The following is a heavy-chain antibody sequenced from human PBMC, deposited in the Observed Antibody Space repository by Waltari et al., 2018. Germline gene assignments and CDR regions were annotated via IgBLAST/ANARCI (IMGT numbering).Heavy chain of an antibody. J-gene: IGHJ5*02. CDR2: IIPIFGTA. D-gene: IGHD3-16*01. V-gene: IGHV1-69*05. CDR1: GGTFSSYA. CDR3: ARDWPLGGSARRNWFDP. Sequence: QVQLVQSGAEVKKPGSSVNVSCKASGGTFSSYAISWVRQAPGQGLEWMGGIIPIFGTANYAQQFQGRGTITTDESTSTAYMELSSLRSEDTAVYYCARDWPLGGSARRNWFDPWGQGTLVTVSS.